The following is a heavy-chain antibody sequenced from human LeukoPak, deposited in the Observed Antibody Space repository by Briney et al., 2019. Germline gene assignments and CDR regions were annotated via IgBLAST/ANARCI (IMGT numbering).Heavy chain of an antibody. CDR1: AFTFSSYG. D-gene: IGHD3-10*01. J-gene: IGHJ4*02. CDR3: ARDLTPLVRSDF. V-gene: IGHV3-30*03. Sequence: PGRSLRLSCAASAFTFSSYGMHWVRQAPGKGLEWVAVISYDGSNKYYADSVKGRFTISRDNSKNTLYLQMNSLRVEDTAVYYCARDLTPLVRSDFWGQGTLVTVSS. CDR2: ISYDGSNK.